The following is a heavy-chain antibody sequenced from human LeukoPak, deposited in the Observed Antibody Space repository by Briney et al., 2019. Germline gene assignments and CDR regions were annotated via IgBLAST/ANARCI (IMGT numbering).Heavy chain of an antibody. CDR2: ISYDGSNK. Sequence: GRSLRLSCAASGFTFCSYGMHWVRQAPGKGLEWVAVISYDGSNKYYADSVKGRFTISRDNSKNTLYLQMNSLRAEDTAVYYCAKEAKSSDYYYYGMDVWGQGTTVTVSS. CDR1: GFTFCSYG. J-gene: IGHJ6*02. V-gene: IGHV3-30*18. CDR3: AKEAKSSDYYYYGMDV.